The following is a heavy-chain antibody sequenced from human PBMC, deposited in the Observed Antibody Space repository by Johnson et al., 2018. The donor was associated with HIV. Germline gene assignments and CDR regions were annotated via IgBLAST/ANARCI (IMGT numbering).Heavy chain of an antibody. V-gene: IGHV3-30*18. J-gene: IGHJ3*01. CDR3: AKPPSMGADAFDV. CDR2: ISYDGSNK. D-gene: IGHD3-16*01. CDR1: GFTFSSYD. Sequence: QEKLVESGGGVVQPGRSLRVSCGASGFTFSSYDMHWVRQAPGKGLEWVAVISYDGSNKYYADSVKGRFNISRDNSKNTLYLQMNSLRAEDSALYYCAKPPSMGADAFDVWGQGTMVTVSS.